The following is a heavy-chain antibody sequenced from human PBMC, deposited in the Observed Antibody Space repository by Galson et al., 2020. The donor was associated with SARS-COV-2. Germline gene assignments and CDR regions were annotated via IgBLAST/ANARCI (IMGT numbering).Heavy chain of an antibody. J-gene: IGHJ2*01. Sequence: KIGESLKISCKGSGSSFTSYWIGWVRQMPGKGLEWMGIIYPGASDTRYSPSFQGQVTISADKSISTAYLQWSSLKASDTAMYYCARPPRRGYCSGGSCYPDWYFDLWGRGTLVTVSS. CDR2: IYPGASDT. D-gene: IGHD2-15*01. CDR1: GSSFTSYW. V-gene: IGHV5-51*01. CDR3: ARPPRRGYCSGGSCYPDWYFDL.